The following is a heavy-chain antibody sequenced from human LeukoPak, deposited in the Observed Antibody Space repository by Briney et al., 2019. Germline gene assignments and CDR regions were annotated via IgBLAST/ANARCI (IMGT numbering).Heavy chain of an antibody. Sequence: SETLSLTCGVSGGSISSGGYAWSWIRQPPGKGLEWIGYIFHSGSTYYNPSLKSRVTISVDRSKNQFSLKLSSVAAADTAVYYCARGYDVLTSHDYFDYWGQGTLVTVSS. V-gene: IGHV4-30-2*01. CDR3: ARGYDVLTSHDYFDY. J-gene: IGHJ4*02. CDR2: IFHSGST. CDR1: GGSISSGGYA. D-gene: IGHD3-9*01.